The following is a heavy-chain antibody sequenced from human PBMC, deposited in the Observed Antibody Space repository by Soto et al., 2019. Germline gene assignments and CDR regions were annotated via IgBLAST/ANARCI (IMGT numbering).Heavy chain of an antibody. CDR1: DFSISNAW. CDR3: TTGSVEGV. D-gene: IGHD2-15*01. Sequence: VQLGESGGGLVKPGWSLRLSCAASDFSISNAWMNWVRQAPGKGLEWVGRIKTRSEGEATEYAAPLKDRFTISRDDSKNTLFLQMNSLKTEDTAVYYCTTGSVEGVWGQGATVIVSS. CDR2: IKTRSEGEAT. J-gene: IGHJ6*02. V-gene: IGHV3-15*07.